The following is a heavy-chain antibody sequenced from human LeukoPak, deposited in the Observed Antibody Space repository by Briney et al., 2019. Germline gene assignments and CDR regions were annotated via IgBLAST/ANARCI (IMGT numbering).Heavy chain of an antibody. CDR2: IYTSGTT. Sequence: SETLSLTCTVSGGSISSYYWSWIRQPVGKGLEWIGRIYTSGTTNYNPSLKSRVTISVDKSKDQFSLKLSSVTAADTAVYYCARESGGYTDYWGQGTLVTVSS. J-gene: IGHJ4*02. D-gene: IGHD3-22*01. V-gene: IGHV4-4*07. CDR3: ARESGGYTDY. CDR1: GGSISSYY.